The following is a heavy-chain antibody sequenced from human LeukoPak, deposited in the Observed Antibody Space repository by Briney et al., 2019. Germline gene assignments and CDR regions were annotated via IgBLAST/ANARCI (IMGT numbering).Heavy chain of an antibody. CDR2: IYSGGST. CDR1: EFSVGSNY. Sequence: GGSLRLSCAASEFSVGSNYMTWVRQAPGKGLEWVSLIYSGGSTYYADSVKGRFTISRDNSKNTLYLQMNSLRAEDTAVYYCARGQIGSSKSFDYWGQGTLVTVSS. CDR3: ARGQIGSSKSFDY. D-gene: IGHD2-2*01. J-gene: IGHJ4*02. V-gene: IGHV3-66*01.